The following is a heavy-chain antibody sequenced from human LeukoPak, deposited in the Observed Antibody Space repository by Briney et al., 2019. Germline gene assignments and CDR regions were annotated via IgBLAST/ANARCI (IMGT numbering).Heavy chain of an antibody. Sequence: GGSPRLSSAASGFAFSDYSMNWVRQAPGKGLEWVANTRGSGSGMGSGNYYAGAVKGRFTISRDNAKNSLYLQMNSLRAEDTAFYYCARDDNWGFDYWGQGALVTVSS. D-gene: IGHD7-27*01. CDR3: ARDDNWGFDY. V-gene: IGHV3-21*05. CDR2: TRGSGSGM. CDR1: GFAFSDYS. J-gene: IGHJ4*02.